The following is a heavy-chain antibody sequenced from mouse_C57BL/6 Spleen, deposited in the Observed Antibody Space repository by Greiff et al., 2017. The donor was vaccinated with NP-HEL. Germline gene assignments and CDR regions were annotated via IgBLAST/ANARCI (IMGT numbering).Heavy chain of an antibody. CDR3: ARIYYGSSYDYAMDY. J-gene: IGHJ4*01. Sequence: QVQLQQSGPELVKPGASVKLSCKASGYTFTSYDINWVKQRPGQGLEWIGWIYPRDGSTKYNEKFKGKATLTVDTSSSTAYMELHSLTSEDSAVYFCARIYYGSSYDYAMDYWGQGTSVTVSS. D-gene: IGHD1-1*01. V-gene: IGHV1-85*01. CDR2: IYPRDGST. CDR1: GYTFTSYD.